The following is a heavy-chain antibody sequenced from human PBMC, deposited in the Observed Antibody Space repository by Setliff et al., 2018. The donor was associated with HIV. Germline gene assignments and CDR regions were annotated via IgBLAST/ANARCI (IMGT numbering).Heavy chain of an antibody. CDR3: AREKFENGDYEFVSTFDS. V-gene: IGHV3-48*02. J-gene: IGHJ4*02. D-gene: IGHD4-17*01. Sequence: PGGSLRLSCAASGFTFNSYAMTWVRQAPGKGLEWVAAISNSGSTIYYADSVKGRFTISRDNGKKSLYLQMDSLRDEDTAVYYCAREKFENGDYEFVSTFDSWGQGTLVTVSS. CDR2: ISNSGSTI. CDR1: GFTFNSYA.